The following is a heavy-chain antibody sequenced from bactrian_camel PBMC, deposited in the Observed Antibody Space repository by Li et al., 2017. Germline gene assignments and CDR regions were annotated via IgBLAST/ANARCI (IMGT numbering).Heavy chain of an antibody. V-gene: IGHV3S1*01. CDR1: GYTGRR. J-gene: IGHJ4*01. Sequence: QVQLVESGGGSVQAGGSLRLSCLVPGYTGRRIAWFRQAAGMEREPVAALNSGRAGSPWYADSVKGRFTISQDHAKNTLFLRMNNLHTEDTAVYYCAASSRCSRTLDVPYPSRYNYWGQGTQVTVS. CDR3: AASSRCSRTLDVPYPSRYNY. CDR2: LNSGRAGSP.